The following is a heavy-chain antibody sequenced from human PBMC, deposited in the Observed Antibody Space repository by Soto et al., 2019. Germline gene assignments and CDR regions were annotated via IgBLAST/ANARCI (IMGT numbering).Heavy chain of an antibody. CDR3: ARSAAAPGVFDY. Sequence: SETLSLTCAVYGGSFSGYYWSWIRQPPGKGLEWIGEINHSGSTNYNPSLKSRVTISVDTSKSQFSLKLSSVTAADTAVYYCARSAAAPGVFDYWGQGTLVTVSS. J-gene: IGHJ4*02. CDR1: GGSFSGYY. D-gene: IGHD2-2*01. CDR2: INHSGST. V-gene: IGHV4-34*01.